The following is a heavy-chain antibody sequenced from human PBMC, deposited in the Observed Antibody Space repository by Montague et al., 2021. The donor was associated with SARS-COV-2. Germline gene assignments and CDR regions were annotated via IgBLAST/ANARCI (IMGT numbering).Heavy chain of an antibody. D-gene: IGHD3-10*01. V-gene: IGHV4-39*07. CDR3: ARYDIVLRGVTKGMDV. J-gene: IGHJ6*02. CDR2: MYYSGST. CDR1: GGSISSSNYY. Sequence: SETLSLTCTVSGGSISSSNYYWGWIRQPPGKGLEWIGNMYYSGSTYYNPSLKSRVTISIDTSKNQFSLKLCSVTAADTAVYYCARYDIVLRGVTKGMDVWGQGTTVTVSS.